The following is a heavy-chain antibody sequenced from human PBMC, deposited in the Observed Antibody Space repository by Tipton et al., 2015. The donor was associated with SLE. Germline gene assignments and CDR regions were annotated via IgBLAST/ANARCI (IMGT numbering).Heavy chain of an antibody. CDR2: IYYSSYT. CDR3: ARVRGGWANDASDI. CDR1: GVSINNSY. Sequence: TLSITCSVSGVSINNSYWSWIRQPPGKGLEWIGYIYYSSYTNYNPSLKSRVTTSFDRSKNQFSLNLNSVTAADTATYYCARVRGGWANDASDIWGQGTMVTVSS. J-gene: IGHJ3*02. V-gene: IGHV4-59*01. D-gene: IGHD6-19*01.